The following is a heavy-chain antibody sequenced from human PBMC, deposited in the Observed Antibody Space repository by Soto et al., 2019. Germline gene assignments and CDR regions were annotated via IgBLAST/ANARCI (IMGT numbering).Heavy chain of an antibody. CDR3: VRMGVSTGMDV. CDR1: GFSLNTNKMR. Sequence: SGPTLVNPTQTLTLTCTFSGFSLNTNKMRVSWIRQPPGKALEWLARIDWDNDKFYSTSLKTRLTISKDTSKNQVVLTMTKMDPVDTATYYCVRMGVSTGMDVRGQGTTVTVSS. J-gene: IGHJ6*02. D-gene: IGHD3-16*01. V-gene: IGHV2-70*04. CDR2: IDWDNDK.